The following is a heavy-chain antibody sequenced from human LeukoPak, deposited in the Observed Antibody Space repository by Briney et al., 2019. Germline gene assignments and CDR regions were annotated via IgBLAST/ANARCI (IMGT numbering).Heavy chain of an antibody. V-gene: IGHV3-49*04. CDR3: TREQWLAFDY. J-gene: IGHJ4*02. Sequence: PGGSLRLSCTASGFTFGDYAMSWVRQAPGKGLEWVGFIRSKAYGGTTEYAASVKGRFTISRDDSKSIAYLQMTSLKTEDTAVYYCTREQWLAFDYWGQGTLVTVSS. CDR1: GFTFGDYA. D-gene: IGHD6-19*01. CDR2: IRSKAYGGTT.